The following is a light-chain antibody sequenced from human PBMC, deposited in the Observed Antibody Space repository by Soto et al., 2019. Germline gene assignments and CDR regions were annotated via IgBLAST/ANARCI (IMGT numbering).Light chain of an antibody. J-gene: IGKJ1*01. V-gene: IGKV1-5*01. CDR1: QSISR. CDR2: DVS. CDR3: HQYNTFWT. Sequence: DIRISQSASTLSASVGDRVTITCRASQSISRLAWYQQKPGKAPKLLIYDVSSLESGVSSRFSGSGSGTEFTLTISSLPPDDFATYYRHQYNTFWTFGQGTKVDIK.